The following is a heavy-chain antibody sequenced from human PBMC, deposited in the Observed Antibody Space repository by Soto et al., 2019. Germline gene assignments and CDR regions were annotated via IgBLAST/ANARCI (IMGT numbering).Heavy chain of an antibody. Sequence: SVKVSCQASGFMFTSAAVQWVRQARGQRLEWIGWIVVGSGNTNYAQKFQERVTITRDMSTSTAYIELSSLRSEYTAVYYCAADPYYYDSSNYYSFDYWGQGTLVTVSS. CDR2: IVVGSGNT. CDR1: GFMFTSAA. CDR3: AADPYYYDSSNYYSFDY. V-gene: IGHV1-58*01. J-gene: IGHJ4*02. D-gene: IGHD3-22*01.